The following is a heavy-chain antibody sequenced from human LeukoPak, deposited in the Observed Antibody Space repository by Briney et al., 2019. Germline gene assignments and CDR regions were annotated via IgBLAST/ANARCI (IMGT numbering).Heavy chain of an antibody. Sequence: GGSLRLSCAASGFTFSSYAMSWVRQAPGKGLEGVSAISGSGGSTYYADSVKGRFTISRDNSKNTLYLQMNSLREEDTAVYYCVRGLISAAGTFDYWGQGTLVTVSS. J-gene: IGHJ4*02. CDR2: ISGSGGST. CDR3: VRGLISAAGTFDY. V-gene: IGHV3-23*01. D-gene: IGHD6-13*01. CDR1: GFTFSSYA.